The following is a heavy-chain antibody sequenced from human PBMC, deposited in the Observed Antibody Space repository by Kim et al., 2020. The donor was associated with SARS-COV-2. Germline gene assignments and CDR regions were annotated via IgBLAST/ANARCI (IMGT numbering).Heavy chain of an antibody. D-gene: IGHD2-2*01. J-gene: IGHJ6*03. CDR3: ARGRFCSSSNCYSYMDV. V-gene: IGHV3-30*07. Sequence: VKGRFTITRDNSKNTLYLQMSSLRADDTAVYFCARGRFCSSSNCYSYMDVWGKGTTVIVSS.